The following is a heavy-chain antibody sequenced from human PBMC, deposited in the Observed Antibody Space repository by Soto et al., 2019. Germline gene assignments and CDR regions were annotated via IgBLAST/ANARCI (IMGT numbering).Heavy chain of an antibody. J-gene: IGHJ5*02. CDR1: GYSFTSYW. CDR2: IYPGDSDT. D-gene: IGHD2-2*01. V-gene: IGHV5-51*01. Sequence: GESLKISCKSSGYSFTSYWIAWVRQMPGKGLEWMGIIYPGDSDTRYSPSFQGQVTISVDKSISTAYLQWSSLKASDTAIYYCAKRGKESTRSFWFDPWGQGTLVT. CDR3: AKRGKESTRSFWFDP.